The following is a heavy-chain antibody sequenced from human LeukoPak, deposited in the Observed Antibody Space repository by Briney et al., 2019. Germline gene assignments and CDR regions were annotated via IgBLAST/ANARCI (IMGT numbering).Heavy chain of an antibody. D-gene: IGHD1-26*01. Sequence: PSETLSLTCTVSGGSISSSSYYWGWIRQPPGKGLEWIGSIYYSGSTYYNPSLKSRVSISADTSRNQFSLKVSSVTAADTAMYYCARTGGSFYSYYYMDVWGKGTTVTVSS. CDR3: ARTGGSFYSYYYMDV. CDR1: GGSISSSSYY. CDR2: IYYSGST. V-gene: IGHV4-39*07. J-gene: IGHJ6*03.